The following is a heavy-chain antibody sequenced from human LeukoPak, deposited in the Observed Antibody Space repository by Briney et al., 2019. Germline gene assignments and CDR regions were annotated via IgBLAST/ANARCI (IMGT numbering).Heavy chain of an antibody. V-gene: IGHV1-2*02. J-gene: IGHJ4*02. CDR1: GYTFTVYH. CDR2: ISPDNGGT. CDR3: ARVGYYGSGTFDY. Sequence: ASVKVSCKASGYTFTVYHLHWVRQAPGQGLEWMGWISPDNGGTNYAQKFQGRVTMTRDPSSTTAYMEMTRLTSDDTAVYYCARVGYYGSGTFDYWGQGAQVTVSS. D-gene: IGHD3-10*01.